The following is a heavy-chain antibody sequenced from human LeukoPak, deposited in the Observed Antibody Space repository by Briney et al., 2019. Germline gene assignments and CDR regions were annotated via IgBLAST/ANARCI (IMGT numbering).Heavy chain of an antibody. V-gene: IGHV4-59*01. CDR3: ARVGRITMVRGVINEHFDY. CDR2: IYYSGST. J-gene: IGHJ4*02. D-gene: IGHD3-10*01. CDR1: GGSISSYY. Sequence: PSETLSLTCTVSGGSISSYYWSWIRQPPGKGLGWIGYIYYSGSTNYNPSLKSRVTISVDTSKNQFSLKLSSVTAADTAVYCCARVGRITMVRGVINEHFDYWGQGTLVTVSS.